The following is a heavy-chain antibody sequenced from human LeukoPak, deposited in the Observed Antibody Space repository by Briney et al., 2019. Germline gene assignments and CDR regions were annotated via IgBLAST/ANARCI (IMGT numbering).Heavy chain of an antibody. CDR2: ITSDGRYI. Sequence: GGSLRLSCAASGISVSSNYMSWVRQAPGKGLEWVSSITSDGRYIYYGDSVKGRFTISRDNAKNSVFLQMDSLRAEDTAVYYCARDPYSGSYGHLYYYYMDVWGKGTTVTISS. CDR1: GISVSSNY. V-gene: IGHV3-21*01. D-gene: IGHD1-26*01. CDR3: ARDPYSGSYGHLYYYYMDV. J-gene: IGHJ6*03.